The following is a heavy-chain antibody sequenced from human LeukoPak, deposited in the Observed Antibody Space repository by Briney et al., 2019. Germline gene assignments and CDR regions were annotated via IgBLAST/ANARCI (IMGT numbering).Heavy chain of an antibody. CDR3: ARDSATMVRGHVYYYYSMDV. CDR1: GGSISRYY. J-gene: IGHJ6*02. CDR2: IYYSGST. V-gene: IGHV4-59*01. Sequence: ADTLSLTCTVSGGSISRYYWSWLRQPPAKELQWIGDIYYSGSTNYNSSLKSRVTISVDTSKNQFSLKLSSVTAADTAVYSCARDSATMVRGHVYYYYSMDVWGQGTTVTASS. D-gene: IGHD3-10*01.